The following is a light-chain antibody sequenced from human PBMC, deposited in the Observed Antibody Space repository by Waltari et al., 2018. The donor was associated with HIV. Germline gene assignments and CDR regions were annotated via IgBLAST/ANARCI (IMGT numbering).Light chain of an antibody. CDR3: AAWDDSLNGVV. J-gene: IGLJ2*01. CDR2: YDD. Sequence: QSVLTQPPSVSEAPRQRVTISCSGSSSNSGNNAVTWYQQLPGKPPKLLIYYDDLLASGVSDRFSGSKSGTSASLAISGLQSEDESDYYCAAWDDSLNGVVFGGGTKLTVL. CDR1: SSNSGNNA. V-gene: IGLV1-36*01.